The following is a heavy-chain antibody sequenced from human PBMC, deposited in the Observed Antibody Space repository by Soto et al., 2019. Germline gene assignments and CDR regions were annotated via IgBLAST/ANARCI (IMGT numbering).Heavy chain of an antibody. CDR3: AKSLSAIPGDS. J-gene: IGHJ4*02. D-gene: IGHD2-2*01. CDR1: GFTFSSYW. Sequence: EVQLVESGGGLVQSGGSLRLSCAASGFTFSSYWMSWVRQGPGKGPEWVANIKQDGSEIYYVDSVKGRFTISRDNAKSSLYLQMPSLRAADTAVYHCAKSLSAIPGDSWGQGTLVTVSS. V-gene: IGHV3-7*05. CDR2: IKQDGSEI.